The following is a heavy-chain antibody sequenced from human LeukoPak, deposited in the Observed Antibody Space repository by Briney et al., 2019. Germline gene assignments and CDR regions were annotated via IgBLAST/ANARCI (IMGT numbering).Heavy chain of an antibody. J-gene: IGHJ3*02. Sequence: GGSLRLSCAASGFTFSSYAMSWVRQAPGKGLEWVSAISGSGGSTYYADSVKGRFTISRDNAKNSLYLQMNSLRAEDTAVYYCARAEQDYYDSSGYLGDAFDIWGQGTMVTVSS. CDR1: GFTFSSYA. D-gene: IGHD3-22*01. CDR3: ARAEQDYYDSSGYLGDAFDI. V-gene: IGHV3-23*01. CDR2: ISGSGGST.